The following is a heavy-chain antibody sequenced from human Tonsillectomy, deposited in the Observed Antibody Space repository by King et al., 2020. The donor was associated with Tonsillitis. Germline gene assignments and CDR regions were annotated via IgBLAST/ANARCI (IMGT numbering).Heavy chain of an antibody. V-gene: IGHV1-69*15. CDR1: GDTFSTYG. Sequence: QLVQSWAEVKKPGSSVKVSCKASGDTFSTYGINWVRHAPGQGLEWMGRIVPIFGTSNYAQKFQGRVTITADESTRTAYMELSSLRFEDTAVYYCARRLGVVAPFDSWGQGTLVTVSS. CDR2: IVPIFGTS. J-gene: IGHJ4*02. D-gene: IGHD3-3*01. CDR3: ARRLGVVAPFDS.